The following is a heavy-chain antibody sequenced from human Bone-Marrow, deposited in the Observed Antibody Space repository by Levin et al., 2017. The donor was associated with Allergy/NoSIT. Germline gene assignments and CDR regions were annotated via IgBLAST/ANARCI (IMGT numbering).Heavy chain of an antibody. V-gene: IGHV4-34*01. CDR3: ARLQKRWNYLMN. J-gene: IGHJ4*02. D-gene: IGHD1-7*01. CDR2: INHSGSA. CDR1: DSSFSGYY. Sequence: PGGSLRLSCAVYDSSFSGYYWSWIRQPPGGGLEWIGEINHSGSANYNPSLKSRVAMSADSSKNQISLRLTSVTAADTAVYYCARLQKRWNYLMNWGQGTLVTVSS.